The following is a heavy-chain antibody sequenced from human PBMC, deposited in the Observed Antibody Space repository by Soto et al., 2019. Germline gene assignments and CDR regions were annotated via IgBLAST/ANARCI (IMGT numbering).Heavy chain of an antibody. CDR2: IYYSGST. CDR3: ARSYQLLHFFDY. J-gene: IGHJ4*02. Sequence: SSETLSLTCTVSGGSISSSSYYWGWIRQPPGKGLEWIGSIYYSGSTYYNPSLKSRVTISVDTSKNQFSLKLSSVTAADTAVYYCARSYQLLHFFDYWGQGTLVTSPQ. CDR1: GGSISSSSYY. D-gene: IGHD2-2*01. V-gene: IGHV4-39*01.